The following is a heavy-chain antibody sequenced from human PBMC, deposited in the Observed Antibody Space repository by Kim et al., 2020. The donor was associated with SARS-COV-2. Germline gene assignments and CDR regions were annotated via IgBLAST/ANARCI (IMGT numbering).Heavy chain of an antibody. CDR2: IWYDGSNK. Sequence: GGSLRLSCAASGFTFSSYGMHWVRQAPGKGLEWVAVIWYDGSNKYYADSVKGRFTISRDNSKNTLYLQMNSLRAEDTAVYYCARDLVPQDYCSGGSCTQGAFDYWGQGTLVTVSS. CDR1: GFTFSSYG. V-gene: IGHV3-33*01. D-gene: IGHD2-15*01. CDR3: ARDLVPQDYCSGGSCTQGAFDY. J-gene: IGHJ4*02.